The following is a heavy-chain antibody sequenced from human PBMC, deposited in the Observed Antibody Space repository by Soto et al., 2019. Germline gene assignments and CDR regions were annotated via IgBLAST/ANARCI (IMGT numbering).Heavy chain of an antibody. CDR1: VGSFRRDA. CDR2: IIPIFGTA. Sequence: ASVLGAWQGAVGSFRRDASGWVRQAHGQGLEWMGGIIPIFGTANYAQKFQGRVTITADESTSTAYMELSSLRSEDTAVYYCARGRSVFCGGACSNKGYNGFAPWAREPWSPSPQ. V-gene: IGHV1-69*13. CDR3: ARGRSVFCGGACSNKGYNGFAP. D-gene: IGHD2-21*02. J-gene: IGHJ5*02.